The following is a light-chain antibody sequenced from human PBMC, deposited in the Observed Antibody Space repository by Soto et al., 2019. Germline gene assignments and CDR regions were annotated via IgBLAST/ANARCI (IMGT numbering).Light chain of an antibody. J-gene: IGLJ1*01. CDR1: SSDVGGYNY. CDR2: EVS. CDR3: SSYTSSSPYV. V-gene: IGLV2-14*01. Sequence: QSVLTQPPSASGPPGQSVTISCTGTSSDVGGYNYVSWYQQHPGKAPKLMIYEVSNRPSGVSNRFSGSKSGNTASLTISGLQAEDEADYYCSSYTSSSPYVFGTGTKVTVL.